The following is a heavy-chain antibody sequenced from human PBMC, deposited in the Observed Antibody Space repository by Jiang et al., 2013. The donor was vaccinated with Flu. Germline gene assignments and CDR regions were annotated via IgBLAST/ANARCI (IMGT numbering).Heavy chain of an antibody. CDR1: GGSISSYY. D-gene: IGHD2-15*01. J-gene: IGHJ5*02. Sequence: PGLVKPSETLSLTCTVSGGSISSYYWSWIRQPPGKGLEWIGYIYYSGSTNYNPSLKSRVTISVDTSKNQFSLKLSSVTAADTAVYYCARLFCSGGSCSGPGLNWFDPWGQGTLVTVSS. CDR3: ARLFCSGGSCSGPGLNWFDP. CDR2: IYYSGST. V-gene: IGHV4-59*08.